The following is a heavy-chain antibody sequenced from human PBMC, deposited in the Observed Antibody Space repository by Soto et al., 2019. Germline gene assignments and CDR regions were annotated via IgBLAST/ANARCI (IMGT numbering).Heavy chain of an antibody. Sequence: QVQLVESGGGVVQPGRSLRISCEASGFIFSDYGMHWVRQAPGKGLEWVAVMSHDGTYKYYTDSVKGRFTIARDNSKNTLFLQMNSLRTEDTATYYCAKDFSDIVAVVPADWGQGTLVTVSS. CDR2: MSHDGTYK. J-gene: IGHJ4*02. CDR3: AKDFSDIVAVVPAD. D-gene: IGHD2-15*01. V-gene: IGHV3-30*18. CDR1: GFIFSDYG.